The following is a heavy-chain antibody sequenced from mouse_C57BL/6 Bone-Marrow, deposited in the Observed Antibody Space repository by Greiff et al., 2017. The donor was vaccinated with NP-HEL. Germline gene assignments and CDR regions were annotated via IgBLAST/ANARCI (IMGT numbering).Heavy chain of an antibody. Sequence: EVQLVESGGGLVKPGGSLKLSCAASGFTFSSYAMSWVRQTPEKRLEWVATISDGGSYTYYPDNVKGRFTISRDNAKNNLYLQMSQLKSEDTAMXYCARDAYSNLFDYGGQGTTLTVSS. CDR1: GFTFSSYA. D-gene: IGHD2-5*01. J-gene: IGHJ2*01. CDR2: ISDGGSYT. CDR3: ARDAYSNLFDY. V-gene: IGHV5-4*01.